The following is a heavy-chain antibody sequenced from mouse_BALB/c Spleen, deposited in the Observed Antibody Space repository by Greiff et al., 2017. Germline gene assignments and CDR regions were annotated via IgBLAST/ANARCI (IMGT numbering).Heavy chain of an antibody. CDR2: INPYNGGT. Sequence: EVKLQESGPELVKPGASMKISCKASGYSFTGYTMNWVKQSHGKNLEWIGLINPYNGGTSYNQKFKGKATLTVDKSSSTAYMELLSLTSEDSAVYYCARRYYDYDEAMDYWGQGTSVTVSS. CDR3: ARRYYDYDEAMDY. D-gene: IGHD2-4*01. CDR1: GYSFTGYT. V-gene: IGHV1-18*01. J-gene: IGHJ4*01.